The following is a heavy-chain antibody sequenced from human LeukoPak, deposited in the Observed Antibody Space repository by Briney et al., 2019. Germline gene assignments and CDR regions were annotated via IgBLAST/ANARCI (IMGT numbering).Heavy chain of an antibody. D-gene: IGHD4-17*01. CDR3: ARACLYYGDYDLVC. J-gene: IGHJ4*02. V-gene: IGHV1-2*02. CDR1: GHTFTGYY. CDR2: INPNSGGT. Sequence: ASVKVSCKASGHTFTGYYMRWVRQAPGQGVEGMGWINPNSGGTNYEQKFQGRVTITRDTSISTAYMELSSLRSDDTAVYYCARACLYYGDYDLVCWGQATLVTVSS.